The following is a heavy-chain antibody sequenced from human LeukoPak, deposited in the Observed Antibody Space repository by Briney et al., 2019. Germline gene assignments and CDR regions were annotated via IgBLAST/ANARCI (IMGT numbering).Heavy chain of an antibody. V-gene: IGHV4-61*02. CDR1: GASITSGSYY. J-gene: IGHJ4*02. Sequence: SETLSLTCAVSGASITSGSYYGCWSRQPAGKGLEWIGRIHTSGTTNYNPSLKSRVTISADTSQNQFSLKLTSVTAADTAVYYCARDGDYGDYEYWGQGTLVTVSS. CDR3: ARDGDYGDYEY. CDR2: IHTSGTT. D-gene: IGHD4-17*01.